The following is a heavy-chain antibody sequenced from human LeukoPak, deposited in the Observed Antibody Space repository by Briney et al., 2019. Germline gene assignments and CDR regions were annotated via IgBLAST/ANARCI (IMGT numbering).Heavy chain of an antibody. J-gene: IGHJ4*02. V-gene: IGHV3-74*01. D-gene: IGHD4-17*01. CDR2: INPDGSRT. Sequence: GGSLRLSCAASGFTFSTYWVHWVRQAPGKGLVWVSRINPDGSRTDYADSVKGRFTISRDNAKNTLYLQMNSLGVDDTAVYYCARASTTVPNLLDYWGQGALVSVSS. CDR1: GFTFSTYW. CDR3: ARASTTVPNLLDY.